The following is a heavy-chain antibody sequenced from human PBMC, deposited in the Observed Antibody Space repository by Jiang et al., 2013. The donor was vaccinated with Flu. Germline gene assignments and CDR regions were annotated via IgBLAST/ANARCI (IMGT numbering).Heavy chain of an antibody. Sequence: SGYTFTSYAMHWVRQAPGQGLEWMGWISAYNGNTNYAQKLQGRVTMTTDTSTSTAYMELRSLRSDDTAVYYCARDRGEGVYVAKSRYYYYGMDVWGQGTTVTVSS. CDR2: ISAYNGNT. V-gene: IGHV1-18*01. CDR3: ARDRGEGVYVAKSRYYYYGMDV. J-gene: IGHJ6*02. D-gene: IGHD4/OR15-4a*01. CDR1: GYTFTSYA.